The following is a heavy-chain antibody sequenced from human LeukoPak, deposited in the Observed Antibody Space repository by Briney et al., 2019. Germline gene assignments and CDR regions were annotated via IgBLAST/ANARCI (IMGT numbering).Heavy chain of an antibody. CDR1: GFTFSGSA. Sequence: GGSLKLSCAASGFTFSGSAVHWVRQASGKGLEWVGRIRSEANTYATAYAASVKGRFTISRDDSKNTAYLQMSSLKTEDTAMYYCSRLGGDYGSSSPYHYYGLDVWGQGTTVTVSS. CDR3: SRLGGDYGSSSPYHYYGLDV. D-gene: IGHD6-6*01. V-gene: IGHV3-73*01. CDR2: IRSEANTYAT. J-gene: IGHJ6*02.